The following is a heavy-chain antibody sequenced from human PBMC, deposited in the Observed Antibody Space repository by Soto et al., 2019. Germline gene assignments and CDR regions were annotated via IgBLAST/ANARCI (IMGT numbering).Heavy chain of an antibody. Sequence: QVQLQESGPGLVKPSQTLSLTCNVSGASISSGTSYWTGIRQHPVEGLEWIGHIYFTGDTYSNPSIRSRLTMSVDTSKNQFSLKRTSVTAADTATYYCASIPRRGYSYGIDYWGQGTLVTVSS. J-gene: IGHJ4*02. CDR3: ASIPRRGYSYGIDY. D-gene: IGHD2-21*02. CDR2: IYFTGDT. V-gene: IGHV4-31*03. CDR1: GASISSGTSY.